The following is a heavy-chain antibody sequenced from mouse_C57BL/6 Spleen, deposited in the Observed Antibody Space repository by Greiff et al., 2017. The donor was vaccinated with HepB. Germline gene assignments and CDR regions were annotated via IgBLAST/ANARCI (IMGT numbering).Heavy chain of an antibody. CDR2: IDPSDSET. J-gene: IGHJ1*03. CDR1: GYTFTSYW. CDR3: ARYGNSRYFDV. D-gene: IGHD2-1*01. Sequence: VKLQQPGAELVRPGSSVKLSCKASGYTFTSYWMHWVKQRPIQGLEWIGNIDPSDSETHYNQKFKDKATLTVDKSSSTAYMQLSSLTSEDSAVYYCARYGNSRYFDVWGTGTTVTVSS. V-gene: IGHV1-52*01.